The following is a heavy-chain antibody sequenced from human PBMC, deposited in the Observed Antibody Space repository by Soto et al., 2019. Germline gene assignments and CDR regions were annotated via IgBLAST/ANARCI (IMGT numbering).Heavy chain of an antibody. V-gene: IGHV5-51*01. D-gene: IGHD3-22*01. J-gene: IGHJ4*02. CDR3: ARDTFSGDSSGPHY. Sequence: HGESLKISCKGSGYSFSRYWIAWVRQTPGKGLEWMGLIYPGDSDTRHSPSFQGQVTISADKSITTAYLQWSSLKATDTAIYYCARDTFSGDSSGPHYWGQGTLVTVSS. CDR1: GYSFSRYW. CDR2: IYPGDSDT.